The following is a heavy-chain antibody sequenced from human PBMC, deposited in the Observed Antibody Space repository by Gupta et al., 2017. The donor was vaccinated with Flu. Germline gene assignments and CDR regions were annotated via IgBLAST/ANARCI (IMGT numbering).Heavy chain of an antibody. J-gene: IGHJ4*02. CDR2: TRNKANNYIT. CDR3: VRGSYDYGHGYYYFDF. Sequence: EVQVVESGGGLVQPGGSLRLSCAASGFIFSHHYMDWVRQAPGKGLEWVGRTRNKANNYITEYAASVKGRFTISRDDSKSTLYLQMNGLKTEDTALYYCVRGSYDYGHGYYYFDFWGQGTLVTVSS. CDR1: GFIFSHHY. D-gene: IGHD3-10*01. V-gene: IGHV3-72*01.